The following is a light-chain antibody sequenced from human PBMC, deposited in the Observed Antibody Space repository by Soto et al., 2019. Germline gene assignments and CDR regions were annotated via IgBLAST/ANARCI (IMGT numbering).Light chain of an antibody. CDR1: QSVRNN. V-gene: IGKV3-11*01. J-gene: IGKJ1*01. Sequence: EIGLTQSPDILSLSPGERATLSCRASQSVRNNLAWYQQKPGQAPRLPIYDASNRATGIPARFSGSGSGTDFTLTISGLESDDFAVYYCQQYGSSSVAFGQGTKVDIK. CDR2: DAS. CDR3: QQYGSSSVA.